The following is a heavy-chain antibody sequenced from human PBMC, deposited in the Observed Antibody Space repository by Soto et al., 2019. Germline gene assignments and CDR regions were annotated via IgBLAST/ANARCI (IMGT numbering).Heavy chain of an antibody. J-gene: IGHJ6*02. CDR3: ARPPGGFGEPDYYYYGMDV. V-gene: IGHV1-69*06. CDR1: GGTFSSYA. D-gene: IGHD3-10*01. Sequence: ASVKVSCKASGGTFSSYAISWVRQAPGQGLEWMGGIIPIFGTANYAQKFQGRVTITADKSTSTAYMELSSLRSEDTAVYYCARPPGGFGEPDYYYYGMDVWGQGTTVTVSS. CDR2: IIPIFGTA.